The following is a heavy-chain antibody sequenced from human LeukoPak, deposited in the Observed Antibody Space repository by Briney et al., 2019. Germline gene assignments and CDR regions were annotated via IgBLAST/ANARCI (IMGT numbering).Heavy chain of an antibody. CDR2: IGSDNKP. J-gene: IGHJ4*02. Sequence: GGSLRLSCEASGFTFSAYAMTWVRQAPGKGLESVSSIGSDNKPHYSESVKGRFAISRDNSKNTLFLQLHNLRVEDTALYYCARAHLHYGDSIHDLDYWGQGTLVTVSS. V-gene: IGHV3-23*05. CDR3: ARAHLHYGDSIHDLDY. D-gene: IGHD4-17*01. CDR1: GFTFSAYA.